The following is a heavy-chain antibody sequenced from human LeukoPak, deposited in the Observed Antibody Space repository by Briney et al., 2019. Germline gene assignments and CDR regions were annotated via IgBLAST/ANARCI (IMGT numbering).Heavy chain of an antibody. CDR3: ARDGYYGSGSYYNEGIYYGMDV. CDR2: IYYSGST. CDR1: GGSISSYY. Sequence: SETLSLTCTVSGGSISSYYWSWIRQPPGKGLEWIGYIYYSGSTNYNPSLKGRVTISVDTSKNQFSLKLSSVTAADTAVYYCARDGYYGSGSYYNEGIYYGMDVWGQGTTVTVSS. J-gene: IGHJ6*02. D-gene: IGHD3-10*01. V-gene: IGHV4-59*12.